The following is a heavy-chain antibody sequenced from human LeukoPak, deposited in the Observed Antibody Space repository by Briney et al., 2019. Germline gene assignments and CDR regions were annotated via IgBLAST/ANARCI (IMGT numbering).Heavy chain of an antibody. D-gene: IGHD4-17*01. V-gene: IGHV3-74*01. CDR2: INNDGSST. CDR1: GFTFSSYW. Sequence: AASLILSCAASGFTFSSYWMHWVRQAPGKGLVWVSRINNDGSSTSYADSVKGRFTISRDNAKNSLYLQMNSLRAEDTAVYYCARSPSYGDYDILLPYYYYYYMDVWGKGTTVTISS. CDR3: ARSPSYGDYDILLPYYYYYYMDV. J-gene: IGHJ6*03.